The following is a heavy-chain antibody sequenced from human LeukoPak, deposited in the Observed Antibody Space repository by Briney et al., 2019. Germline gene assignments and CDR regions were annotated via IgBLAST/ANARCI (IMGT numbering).Heavy chain of an antibody. D-gene: IGHD2-2*01. CDR2: MSGSGGRT. CDR1: GFTFSSYA. Sequence: GGSLRLSCAVSGFTFSSYAMSWVRQAPGKGLEWVSAMSGSGGRTYYADSVKGRFTISRDNSKNTLYLQMNSLRAEDTAVYYCAKDRQYQLSLPFDYWGQGTLVTVSS. CDR3: AKDRQYQLSLPFDY. V-gene: IGHV3-23*01. J-gene: IGHJ4*02.